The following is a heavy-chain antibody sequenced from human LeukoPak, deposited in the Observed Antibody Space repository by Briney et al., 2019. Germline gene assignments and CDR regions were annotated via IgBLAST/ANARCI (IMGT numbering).Heavy chain of an antibody. CDR1: GGSISSYY. CDR2: IYYSGST. V-gene: IGHV4-59*01. D-gene: IGHD5-18*01. J-gene: IGHJ4*02. CDR3: ARVKRYSYGSYFDY. Sequence: SGTLSLTCTVSGGSISSYYWSWIRQPPGKGLEWIGYIYYSGSTNYNPSLKSRVTISVDTSKNQFSLKLSSVTAADTAVYYCARVKRYSYGSYFDYWGQGTLVTVSS.